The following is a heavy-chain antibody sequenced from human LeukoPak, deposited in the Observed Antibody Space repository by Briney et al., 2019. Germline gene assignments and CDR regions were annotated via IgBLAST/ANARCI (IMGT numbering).Heavy chain of an antibody. CDR3: ARAVTGSSSPYYYYYYMDV. CDR1: GGSISSSNW. D-gene: IGHD6-6*01. J-gene: IGHJ6*03. V-gene: IGHV4-4*02. CDR2: IYHSGST. Sequence: SGTLSLTCAVSGGSISSSNWWSWVRPPPGKGLEWSGEIYHSGSTNYNPSLKSRVTISVDKSKNQFSLKLSSVTAADTAVYYCARAVTGSSSPYYYYYYMDVWGKGTTVTVSS.